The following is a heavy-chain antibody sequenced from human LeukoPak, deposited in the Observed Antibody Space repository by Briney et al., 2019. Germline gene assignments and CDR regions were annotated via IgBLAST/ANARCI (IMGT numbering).Heavy chain of an antibody. V-gene: IGHV3-23*01. CDR2: ISGSGVST. D-gene: IGHD1-26*01. J-gene: IGHJ3*02. CDR1: GFTFSSYA. Sequence: GGSLRLSCAASGFTFSSYAMSWVRQAPGKGLEWVSAISGSGVSTYYADSVKGRFTISRDNSKNTLYLQMNSLRAEDTAVYYCAKDSGSYSDAFDIWGQGTMVTVSS. CDR3: AKDSGSYSDAFDI.